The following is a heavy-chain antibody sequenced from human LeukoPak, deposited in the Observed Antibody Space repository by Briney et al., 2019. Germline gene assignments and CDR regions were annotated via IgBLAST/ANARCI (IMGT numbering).Heavy chain of an antibody. CDR2: INAGNGKT. J-gene: IGHJ4*02. D-gene: IGHD3-9*01. CDR3: ARGYYDLLTGHVVTYYFDY. V-gene: IGHV1-3*01. Sequence: ASVKVSCKASGYTFTSYAVHWVRQAPGQRLEWMGWINAGNGKTNYSQRFQGRVTLTRDTSASTVYMELRSLRSEDTAVYYCARGYYDLLTGHVVTYYFDYWGQGTLVIVSS. CDR1: GYTFTSYA.